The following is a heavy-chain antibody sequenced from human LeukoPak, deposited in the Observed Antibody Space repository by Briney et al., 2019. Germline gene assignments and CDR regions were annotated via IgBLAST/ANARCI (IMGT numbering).Heavy chain of an antibody. J-gene: IGHJ5*02. CDR2: INPNSGGT. D-gene: IGHD1/OR15-1a*01. CDR1: GYTFTGYY. CDR3: ARARTLRRNNQLYNWFDP. Sequence: GASVKVSCKASGYTFTGYYMHWVRQAPGQGLEWVGWINPNSGGTNYAQKFQGRVTMTRDTSISTAYMELSRLRSDDTAVYYCARARTLRRNNQLYNWFDPWGQGTLVTVSS. V-gene: IGHV1-2*02.